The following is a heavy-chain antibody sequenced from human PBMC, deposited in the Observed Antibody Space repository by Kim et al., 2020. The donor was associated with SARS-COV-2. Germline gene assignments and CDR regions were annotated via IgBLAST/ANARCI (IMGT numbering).Heavy chain of an antibody. CDR1: GFTFSSYG. D-gene: IGHD6-13*01. J-gene: IGHJ4*02. Sequence: GGSLRLSCAASGFTFSSYGMHWVRQAPGKGLEWVAVISYDGSNKYYADSVKGRFTISRDNSKNTLYLQMNSLRAEDTAVYYCAKDALGGVIAAAPYYFDYWGQGTLVTVSS. V-gene: IGHV3-30*18. CDR3: AKDALGGVIAAAPYYFDY. CDR2: ISYDGSNK.